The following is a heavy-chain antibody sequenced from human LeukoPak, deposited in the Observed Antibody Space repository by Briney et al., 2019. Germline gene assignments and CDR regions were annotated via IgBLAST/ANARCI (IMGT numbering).Heavy chain of an antibody. J-gene: IGHJ4*02. CDR3: ATERRALLRYTPPRFDY. CDR2: MNPNSGNT. D-gene: IGHD3-16*02. V-gene: IGHV1-8*01. Sequence: ASVKVSCKASGYTFTSYDINWVRQATGQGLEWMGWMNPNSGNTGYAQKFQGRVTMTEDTSTDTAYMELSSLRSEDTAVYYCATERRALLRYTPPRFDYWGQGTLVTVSS. CDR1: GYTFTSYD.